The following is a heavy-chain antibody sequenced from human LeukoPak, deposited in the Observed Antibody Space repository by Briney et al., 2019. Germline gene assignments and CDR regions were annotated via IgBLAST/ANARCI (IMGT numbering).Heavy chain of an antibody. Sequence: GGSLRLSCGGSGFSFSSNTMSWVRQAPGRGLEWGSAISNNGGRTDYADSVKGRFTISRDNSKSTLYLHMDSLRAEDTAVYYCARDEDTSALSEYWGQGTLVTVSS. D-gene: IGHD2/OR15-2a*01. V-gene: IGHV3-23*01. CDR2: ISNNGGRT. J-gene: IGHJ4*02. CDR3: ARDEDTSALSEY. CDR1: GFSFSSNT.